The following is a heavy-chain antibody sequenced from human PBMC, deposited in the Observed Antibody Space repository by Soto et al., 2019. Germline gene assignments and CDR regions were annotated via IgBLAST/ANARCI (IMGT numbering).Heavy chain of an antibody. CDR3: AKDTAEYYYGSGGFDY. CDR2: ISGSGGST. V-gene: IGHV3-23*04. Sequence: VQLVESGGGVVQPGRSLRLSCAASGFTFSSYAMSWVRQAPGKGLEWVSAISGSGGSTYYADSVKGRFTISRDNSKNTRYLQMNSLRAEDTAVYYCAKDTAEYYYGSGGFDYWGQGTLVTVSS. CDR1: GFTFSSYA. D-gene: IGHD3-10*01. J-gene: IGHJ4*02.